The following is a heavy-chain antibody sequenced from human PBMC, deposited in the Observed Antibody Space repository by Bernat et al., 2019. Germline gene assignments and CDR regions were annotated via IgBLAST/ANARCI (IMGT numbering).Heavy chain of an antibody. CDR3: ARQVEYDFWSGYSGFYYFDY. CDR1: GGSISSSSYY. V-gene: IGHV4-39*01. D-gene: IGHD3-3*01. J-gene: IGHJ4*02. Sequence: QLQLQESGPGLVKPSETLSLTCTVSGGSISSSSYYWGWIRQPPGKGLEWIGSIYYSGSTYYNPSLKSRVTISVDTSKNQFSLKLSSVTAADTAVYYCARQVEYDFWSGYSGFYYFDYWGQGTLVTVSS. CDR2: IYYSGST.